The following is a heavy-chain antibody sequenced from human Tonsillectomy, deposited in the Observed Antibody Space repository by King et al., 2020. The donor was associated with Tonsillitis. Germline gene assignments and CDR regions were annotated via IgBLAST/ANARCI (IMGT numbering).Heavy chain of an antibody. D-gene: IGHD3-3*01. CDR2: VFYSGST. CDR3: ARGGRSGFPFDF. CDR1: GGSISSYF. J-gene: IGHJ4*02. V-gene: IGHV4-59*01. Sequence: VQLQESGPGLVKPSETLSLTCTVSGGSISSYFWSWIRQPPGKGLEWIGYVFYSGSTKYYPSLKSRVTISVDSSKNQFSLKLSSVTAADTAVYYCARGGRSGFPFDFWGQGTRVTVSS.